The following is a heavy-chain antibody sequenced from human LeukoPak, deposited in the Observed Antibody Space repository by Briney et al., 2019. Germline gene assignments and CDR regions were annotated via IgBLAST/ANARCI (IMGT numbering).Heavy chain of an antibody. V-gene: IGHV3-21*01. CDR3: ATYSSLNRREFQY. D-gene: IGHD3-22*01. CDR2: ISSSSSYI. CDR1: GFTFSSYT. Sequence: PGGSLRLSCAASGFTFSSYTMNWVRQAPGKGLEWVSAISSSSSYIYYADSLKGRFTISRDNAKNSLYLQMNSLRAEDTAVYYCATYSSLNRREFQYWGQGTLLTVSS. J-gene: IGHJ1*01.